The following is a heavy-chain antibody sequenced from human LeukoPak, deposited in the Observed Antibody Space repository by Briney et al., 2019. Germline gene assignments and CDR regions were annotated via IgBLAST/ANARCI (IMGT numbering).Heavy chain of an antibody. Sequence: SETLSLTCAVYGGSFSGYYWSWIRQPPGKGLEWIGEINHSGSTNYNPSLKSRVTISVDTSKNQFSLKLSSVTAADTAVYYCARVGALDAFDIWGQGTMVTVSS. V-gene: IGHV4-34*01. CDR1: GGSFSGYY. J-gene: IGHJ3*02. CDR2: INHSGST. D-gene: IGHD3-16*01. CDR3: ARVGALDAFDI.